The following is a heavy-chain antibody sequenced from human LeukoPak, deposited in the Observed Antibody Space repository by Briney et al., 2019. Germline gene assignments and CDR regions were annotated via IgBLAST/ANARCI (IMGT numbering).Heavy chain of an antibody. Sequence: ASXXVACKASGYTFTGHNMNGVGQARGQGVEWRGGINIKTGRTNNAKKFKGRVTITRDTSITTAYMELRSLRSDDTAVYYCARDPNTSGFKDYWGQGALVTVSS. CDR1: GYTFTGHN. CDR3: ARDPNTSGFKDY. V-gene: IGHV1-2*02. CDR2: INIKTGRT. J-gene: IGHJ4*02. D-gene: IGHD6-19*01.